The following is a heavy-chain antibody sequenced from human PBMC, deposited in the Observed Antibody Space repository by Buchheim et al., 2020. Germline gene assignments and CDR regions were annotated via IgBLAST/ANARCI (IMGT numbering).Heavy chain of an antibody. CDR2: STSGSTNT. CDR3: AREVGYSSSRPFDT. D-gene: IGHD6-13*01. J-gene: IGHJ4*02. Sequence: QVQLMESGGGLVKPGGSLRLSCAASGFTLSDYYMNWIRQAPGKGREGVSYSTSGSTNTKYADSVKGRFTISRGDAQKTLVLQLNSLRVEDTAVYYCAREVGYSSSRPFDTWGQGTL. V-gene: IGHV3-11*06. CDR1: GFTLSDYY.